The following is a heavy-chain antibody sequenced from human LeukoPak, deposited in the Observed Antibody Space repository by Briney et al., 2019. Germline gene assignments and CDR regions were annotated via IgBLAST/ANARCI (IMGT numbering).Heavy chain of an antibody. CDR3: ARVVVGATFAYDY. CDR2: ISSSSSYR. J-gene: IGHJ4*02. CDR1: GFTFSSYS. V-gene: IGHV3-21*01. D-gene: IGHD1-26*01. Sequence: GASLRLSGAASGFTFSSYSMNWVRRAPGKGLEWVSFISSSSSYRFYADSVKRRFTISRHNAKDSLYLQMNSLRADDTAVYYCARVVVGATFAYDYWGQGTLVTVSS.